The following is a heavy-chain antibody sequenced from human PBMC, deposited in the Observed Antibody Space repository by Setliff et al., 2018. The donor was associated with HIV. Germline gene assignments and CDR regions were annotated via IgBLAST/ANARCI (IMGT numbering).Heavy chain of an antibody. J-gene: IGHJ6*03. CDR2: LFHTGSS. CDR3: ARLGDNSDWRSNYFFYYFDD. V-gene: IGHV4-39*01. CDR1: GDSLAGSRYS. Sequence: SETLSLTCTVSGDSLAGSRYSWGWVRQPPGQGLEWLGNLFHTGSSYFNPSLKSRLTMSVDTSKNQFSLSLISMTAADSAVYFCARLGDNSDWRSNYFFYYFDDWGKGTTVTVSS. D-gene: IGHD3-22*01.